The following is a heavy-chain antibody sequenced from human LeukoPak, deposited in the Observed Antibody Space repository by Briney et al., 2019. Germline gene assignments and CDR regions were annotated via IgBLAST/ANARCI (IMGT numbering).Heavy chain of an antibody. CDR3: ARGVGATTPDY. CDR1: GXSIXXXY. D-gene: IGHD1-26*01. V-gene: IGHV4-59*01. J-gene: IGHJ4*02. Sequence: GXSIXXXYWSXIRQPPGKXLEWIGYIYYSGSTNYNPSLKSRVTISVDTSKNQFSLKLSSVTAADTAVYYCARGVGATTPDYWGQGTLVTVSS. CDR2: IYYSGST.